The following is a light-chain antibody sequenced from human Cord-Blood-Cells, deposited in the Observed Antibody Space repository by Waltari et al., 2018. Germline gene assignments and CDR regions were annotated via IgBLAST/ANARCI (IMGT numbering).Light chain of an antibody. CDR3: CSYAGSSTWV. J-gene: IGLJ3*02. CDR1: SRDGGSYNL. Sequence: QSALTPPASVPGSPGQSIPISCTGPSRDGGSYNLVSWYQQHPGNAPELMMYEGSTRPSGVSNRFAGSKSGNTASLTISGLQAEDEADYYCCSYAGSSTWVFGGGTKLTVL. V-gene: IGLV2-23*01. CDR2: EGS.